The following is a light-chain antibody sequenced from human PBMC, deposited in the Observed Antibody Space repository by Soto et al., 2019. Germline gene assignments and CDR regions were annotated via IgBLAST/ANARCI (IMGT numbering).Light chain of an antibody. CDR2: DVS. J-gene: IGLJ2*01. V-gene: IGLV2-14*01. Sequence: QSVLTQPASVSGSPGQSITISCTGTSSDVGGYNYVSWYQQHPGKAPKLMIYDVSNRPSGVSNRFSGSKSANTASLTISGLQAEDEADYYCSSYTGSSTYVVFGGGT. CDR1: SSDVGGYNY. CDR3: SSYTGSSTYVV.